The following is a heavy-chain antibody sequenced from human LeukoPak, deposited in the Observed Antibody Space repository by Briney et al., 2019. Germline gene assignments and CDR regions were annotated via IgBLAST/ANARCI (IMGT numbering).Heavy chain of an antibody. CDR1: GFTFSSYG. V-gene: IGHV3-30*02. Sequence: GGSLRLSCAASGFTFSSYGMHWVRQAPGKGLEWVAFIRYDGSNKYYADSVKGRFTISRDNSKNTLYLQMNSLRAEDTAVYYCAKDLARYYYYYYMDVWGKGTTVTISS. D-gene: IGHD1-26*01. J-gene: IGHJ6*03. CDR2: IRYDGSNK. CDR3: AKDLARYYYYYYMDV.